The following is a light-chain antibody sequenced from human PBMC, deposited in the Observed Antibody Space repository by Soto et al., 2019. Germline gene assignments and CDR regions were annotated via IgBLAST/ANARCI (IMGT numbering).Light chain of an antibody. Sequence: LTQPRSASWAPGQSVAISCTGTSSDVGGYNYVSWYQQHPGKAPKLMIYEVNKRPSGVPDRFSGSKSGNTASLTVSGLQAEDEADYYCSSYAGSSNVFGTGTKVTV. CDR3: SSYAGSSNV. CDR1: SSDVGGYNY. CDR2: EVN. J-gene: IGLJ1*01. V-gene: IGLV2-8*01.